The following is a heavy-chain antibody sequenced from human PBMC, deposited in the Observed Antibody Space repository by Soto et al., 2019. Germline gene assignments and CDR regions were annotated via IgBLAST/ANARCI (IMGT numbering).Heavy chain of an antibody. V-gene: IGHV1-2*02. CDR3: ARGGGIVVVKAPYDH. Sequence: GASVKVSCKASGYTFTGYYMHWVRQAPGQGLEWMGWINPNSGGTNYAQKFLGRVTMTSDTSTSTVHMELGSPTSEDTAVYYCARGGGIVVVKAPYDHGGQGTLVTVPS. CDR1: GYTFTGYY. D-gene: IGHD2-21*01. J-gene: IGHJ4*02. CDR2: INPNSGGT.